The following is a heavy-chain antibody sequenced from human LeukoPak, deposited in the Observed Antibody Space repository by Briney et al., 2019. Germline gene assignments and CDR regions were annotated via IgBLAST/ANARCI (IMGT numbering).Heavy chain of an antibody. CDR2: IIPIFGTA. V-gene: IGHV1-69*06. CDR1: GGTFSSYA. J-gene: IGHJ4*02. D-gene: IGHD3-22*01. Sequence: ASVKVSCKASGGTFSSYAISWVRQAPGQGLEWMGGIIPIFGTANYAQKFQGRVTITADKSTSTAYMELSSLRSEDTAVYYCASGNYYDSSGYYYSTPLFDYWGQGPRSPSPQ. CDR3: ASGNYYDSSGYYYSTPLFDY.